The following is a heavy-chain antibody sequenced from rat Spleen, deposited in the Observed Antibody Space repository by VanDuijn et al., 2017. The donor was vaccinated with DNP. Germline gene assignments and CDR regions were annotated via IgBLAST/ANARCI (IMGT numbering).Heavy chain of an antibody. D-gene: IGHD1-5*01. V-gene: IGHV5-27*01. J-gene: IGHJ3*01. CDR3: ATGNIGTTWFAY. CDR1: GFTFSDYD. CDR2: ISTSGGST. Sequence: EVQLVESGGGLVQPGRSLKLSCAASGFTFSDYDMAWVRQAPTKGLEWVASISTSGGSTYYPDSVKGRFTISRDNAKSTLYLQMDSLRSEDTATYYCATGNIGTTWFAYWGQGTLVTVSS.